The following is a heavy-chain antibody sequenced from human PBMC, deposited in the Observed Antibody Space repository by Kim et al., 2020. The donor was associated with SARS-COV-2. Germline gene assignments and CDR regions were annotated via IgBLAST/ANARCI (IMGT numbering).Heavy chain of an antibody. Sequence: GGSLRLSCAASGFTFSSYAMSWVRQAPGKGLEWVSAISGSGGSTYYADSVKGRFTISRDNSKNTLYLQMNSLRAEDTAVYYCAKDETVRGVTTVNFDYWGQGTLAT. CDR2: ISGSGGST. CDR1: GFTFSSYA. J-gene: IGHJ4*02. CDR3: AKDETVRGVTTVNFDY. D-gene: IGHD3-10*01. V-gene: IGHV3-23*01.